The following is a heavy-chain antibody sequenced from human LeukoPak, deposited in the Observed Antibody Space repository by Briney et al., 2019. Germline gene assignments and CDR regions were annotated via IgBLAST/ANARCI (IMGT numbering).Heavy chain of an antibody. CDR3: ARGVTTMLRCQKYYFDY. Sequence: PSETLSLTCAVYGGSFSGYYWSWIRQPPGKGLEWIGEINHSGSTNYNPSLKSRVTISVDTSKNQFSLKLSSVTAADTAVYYCARGVTTMLRCQKYYFDYWGQGTLVTVSS. D-gene: IGHD5-12*01. J-gene: IGHJ4*02. CDR1: GGSFSGYY. CDR2: INHSGST. V-gene: IGHV4-34*01.